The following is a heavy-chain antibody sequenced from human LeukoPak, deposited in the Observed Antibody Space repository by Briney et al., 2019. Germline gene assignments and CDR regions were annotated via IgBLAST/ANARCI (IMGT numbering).Heavy chain of an antibody. J-gene: IGHJ4*02. CDR2: INWNSDSI. V-gene: IGHV3-9*01. Sequence: GGSLRLSCAVSGFTFDDYAMHWVRQVPGKGLEWVSGINWNSDSIGYADSVKGRFTISRDNAKNTLYLQMNSLRAEDTAVYYCAREESVHGFDYWGQGTLVTVSS. CDR1: GFTFDDYA. D-gene: IGHD2/OR15-2a*01. CDR3: AREESVHGFDY.